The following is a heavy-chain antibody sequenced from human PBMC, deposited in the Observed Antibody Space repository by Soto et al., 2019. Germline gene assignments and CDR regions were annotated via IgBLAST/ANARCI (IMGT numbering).Heavy chain of an antibody. D-gene: IGHD4-17*01. CDR3: ARGEDYGDTHFDY. J-gene: IGHJ4*02. CDR1: GGSISSGGYY. Sequence: PSETLSLTCTVSGGSISSGGYYWSWIRQHPGKGLEWIGYIYYSGSTYYNPSLKSRVTISVDTSKNQFSLKLSSVTAADTAVYYCARGEDYGDTHFDYWGQGTLVTVPQ. V-gene: IGHV4-31*03. CDR2: IYYSGST.